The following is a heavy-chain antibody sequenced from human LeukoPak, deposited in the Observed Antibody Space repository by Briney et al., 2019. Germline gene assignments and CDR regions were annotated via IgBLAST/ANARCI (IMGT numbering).Heavy chain of an antibody. CDR1: GGSISSGGYY. Sequence: SETLSLTCTVSGGSISSGGYYWGWIRQPPGKGLEWIGSIYYSGSTYYNPSLKSRVTISVDTSKNQFSLKLSSVTAADTAVYYCASKSLIAVAVTDYFDYWGQGTLVTVSS. D-gene: IGHD6-19*01. CDR2: IYYSGST. V-gene: IGHV4-39*07. J-gene: IGHJ4*02. CDR3: ASKSLIAVAVTDYFDY.